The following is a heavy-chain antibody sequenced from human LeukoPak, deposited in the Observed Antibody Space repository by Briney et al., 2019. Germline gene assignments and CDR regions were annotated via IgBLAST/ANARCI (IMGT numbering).Heavy chain of an antibody. CDR3: ARETYSNSTPRKNWFDP. D-gene: IGHD6-6*01. V-gene: IGHV1-69*04. CDR1: GGTFSSYA. Sequence: SVKVSCKASGGTFSSYAISWVRQAPGQGLEWMGRIIPILGIANYAQKFQGRVTITADKSTSTAYMELSSLRSEDTAVYYCARETYSNSTPRKNWFDPWGQGTLVTVSS. J-gene: IGHJ5*02. CDR2: IIPILGIA.